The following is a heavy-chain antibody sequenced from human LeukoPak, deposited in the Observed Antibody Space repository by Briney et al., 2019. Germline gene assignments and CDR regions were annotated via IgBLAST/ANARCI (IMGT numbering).Heavy chain of an antibody. CDR3: ARDSTGDPHYYYYGMDV. CDR1: GFTFSDYY. V-gene: IGHV3-11*01. Sequence: GGSLRLSCAASGFTFSDYYMSWTRQAPGKGLEWVSYISSSGSTIYYADSVKGRFTISRDNAKNSLYLQMNSLRAEDTAVYYCARDSTGDPHYYYYGMDVWGQGTTVTASS. CDR2: ISSSGSTI. D-gene: IGHD4-17*01. J-gene: IGHJ6*02.